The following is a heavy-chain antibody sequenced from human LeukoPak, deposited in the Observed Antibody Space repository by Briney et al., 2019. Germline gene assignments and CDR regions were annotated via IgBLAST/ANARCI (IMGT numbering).Heavy chain of an antibody. Sequence: GESLKISCKGSGYSFTSYWIGWVRQMPGKGLEWMGIIYPGDSDTRYSPSFQGQVTISADKSISTAYLQWSSLKASDTAMYYCARRADFWSGPESDRHEYNWFDPWGQGTLVTVSS. CDR2: IYPGDSDT. D-gene: IGHD3-3*01. CDR1: GYSFTSYW. V-gene: IGHV5-51*01. J-gene: IGHJ5*02. CDR3: ARRADFWSGPESDRHEYNWFDP.